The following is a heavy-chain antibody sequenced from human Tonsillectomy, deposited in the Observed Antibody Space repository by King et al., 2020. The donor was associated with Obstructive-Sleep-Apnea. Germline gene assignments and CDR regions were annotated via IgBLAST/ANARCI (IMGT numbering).Heavy chain of an antibody. V-gene: IGHV4-34*01. CDR2: INHSGST. Sequence: VQLQQWGAGLLKPSETLSLTCAVYGGSFSGYYWSWIRQPPGKGLEWIGEINHSGSTNYNPSLKSRVTISVDTAKNQFSLKLGSVTAADTAVYYCAGGRANMGIPLWSHFDYWGQGTLVTVSS. CDR3: AGGRANMGIPLWSHFDY. D-gene: IGHD5-18*01. J-gene: IGHJ4*02. CDR1: GGSFSGYY.